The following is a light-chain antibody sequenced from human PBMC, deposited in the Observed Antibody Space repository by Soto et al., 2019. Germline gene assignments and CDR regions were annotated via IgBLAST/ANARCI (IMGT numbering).Light chain of an antibody. J-gene: IGKJ1*01. Sequence: EIVMTQSPSTLSASPGEGATLSCRASQGVSSKLAWYQQKPGKAPRLLIYGASTRATGIPPRFSVSGSGTEFNLIISSLQTEDAAVYYCQEYNSWLWTFGQGTKVEV. CDR1: QGVSSK. CDR2: GAS. CDR3: QEYNSWLWT. V-gene: IGKV3-15*01.